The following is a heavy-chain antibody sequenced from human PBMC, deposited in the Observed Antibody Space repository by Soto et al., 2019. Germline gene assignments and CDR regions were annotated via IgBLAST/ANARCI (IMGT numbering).Heavy chain of an antibody. D-gene: IGHD1-1*01. J-gene: IGHJ6*02. CDR3: ARELTPRGLDV. CDR2: MNPNSGNT. CDR1: GYTFTSYD. V-gene: IGHV1-8*01. Sequence: QVQLVQSGAEVKKPGASVKVSCKASGYTFTSYDINWVRQATGQGLEWMGWMNPNSGNTGHAQNFQGRATMTRNTSISAAYMELSSLSSEDTAVYYCARELTPRGLDVWGQGTTVTVSS.